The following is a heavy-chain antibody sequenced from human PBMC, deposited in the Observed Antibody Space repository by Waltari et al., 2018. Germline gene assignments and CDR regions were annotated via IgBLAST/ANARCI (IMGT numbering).Heavy chain of an antibody. Sequence: QVQLVQSGAEVKKPGASVKVSGKASGYTFRCYAMHWVRQAPGQRLEWMGWSNTGNGYTKYSQEFQGRVTITRDTSASTAYMELSSLRSEDTAVYYCARSSGSYSMDVWGQGTTVTVAS. D-gene: IGHD1-26*01. J-gene: IGHJ6*03. CDR3: ARSSGSYSMDV. V-gene: IGHV1-3*02. CDR1: GYTFRCYA. CDR2: SNTGNGYT.